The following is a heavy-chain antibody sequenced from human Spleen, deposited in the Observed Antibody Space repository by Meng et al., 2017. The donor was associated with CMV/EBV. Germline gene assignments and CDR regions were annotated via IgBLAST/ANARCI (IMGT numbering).Heavy chain of an antibody. V-gene: IGHV4-30-4*08. CDR2: IYYSGST. CDR1: GGSISSYF. J-gene: IGHJ4*02. CDR3: AREGRVYSGSSLEGYYFDY. Sequence: LRLSCTVSGGSISSYFWSWIRQPPGKGLEWIGYIYYSGSTYYNPSLKSRVTISVDTSKNQFSLRLSSVTAADTAVYYCAREGRVYSGSSLEGYYFDYWGQGTLVTVSS. D-gene: IGHD1-26*01.